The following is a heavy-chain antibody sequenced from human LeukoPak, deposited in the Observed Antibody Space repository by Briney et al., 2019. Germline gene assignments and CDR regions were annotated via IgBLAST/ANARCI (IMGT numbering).Heavy chain of an antibody. CDR3: ARDYFYCGGDCFVDY. J-gene: IGHJ4*02. CDR2: ISGSGRSI. V-gene: IGHV3-21*01. Sequence: GGSLRLSCAASGFTFSDYGVNWVRQAPGKGLEWVSSISGSGRSIFYADSVRGRFTISRDNAKNPLYLQMNSLRAEDTAVYYCARDYFYCGGDCFVDYWGQGTLVTVSS. D-gene: IGHD2-21*02. CDR1: GFTFSDYG.